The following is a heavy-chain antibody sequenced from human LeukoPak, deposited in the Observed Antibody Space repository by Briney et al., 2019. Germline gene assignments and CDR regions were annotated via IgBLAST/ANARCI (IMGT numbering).Heavy chain of an antibody. CDR3: AKFDYGGNPNEYYFDY. D-gene: IGHD4-23*01. Sequence: GGSLRLSCTASGFSFSGHWMHWARQLPGKGLEWVSGLSGSGDSTYYADSVKGRFAISRDNSKDTLFLQMNSLRADDTAVYYCAKFDYGGNPNEYYFDYWGQGTLVTVSS. J-gene: IGHJ4*02. V-gene: IGHV3-23*01. CDR1: GFSFSGHW. CDR2: LSGSGDST.